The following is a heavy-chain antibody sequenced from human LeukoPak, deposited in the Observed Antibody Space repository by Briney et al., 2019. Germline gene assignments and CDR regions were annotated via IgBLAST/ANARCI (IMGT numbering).Heavy chain of an antibody. V-gene: IGHV3-7*01. CDR3: ARGASGIQLWFFDP. CDR2: IKQDGSEK. CDR1: GFTFSSYW. J-gene: IGHJ5*02. D-gene: IGHD5-18*01. Sequence: GGTLRLSCAASGFTFSSYWMSWVRQAPGKGLEWVANIKQDGSEKYYVDSVKGRFTISRDNAKKSLYLEMNSLRAEDTAVYYCARGASGIQLWFFDPWGQGTLVTVSS.